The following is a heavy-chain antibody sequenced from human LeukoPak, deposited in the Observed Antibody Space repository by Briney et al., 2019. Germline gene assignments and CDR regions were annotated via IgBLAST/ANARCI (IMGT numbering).Heavy chain of an antibody. CDR3: AKEPLPYYSSSYFDY. Sequence: PGGSLRLSCAASGFTFSSYAMHWVRQAPGKGLEWVAFIRYDGSNKYYADSVKGRFTISRDNSKNTLYLQRNSLRAEDTAVYYCAKEPLPYYSSSYFDYWGQGTLVTVSS. V-gene: IGHV3-30*02. D-gene: IGHD6-13*01. J-gene: IGHJ4*02. CDR2: IRYDGSNK. CDR1: GFTFSSYA.